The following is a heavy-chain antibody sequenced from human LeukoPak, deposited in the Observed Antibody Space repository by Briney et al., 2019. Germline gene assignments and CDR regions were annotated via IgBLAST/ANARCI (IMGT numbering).Heavy chain of an antibody. D-gene: IGHD3-3*02. Sequence: SVKVSCKASGGTFSSYAISWVRQAPGQGLEWMGGIIPIFGTANYAQKFQGRVTMTRDTSTSTVYMELSSLRSEDTAVYYCARGQGISPKGDYFDYWGQGTLVTVSS. CDR1: GGTFSSYA. V-gene: IGHV1-69*05. J-gene: IGHJ4*02. CDR2: IIPIFGTA. CDR3: ARGQGISPKGDYFDY.